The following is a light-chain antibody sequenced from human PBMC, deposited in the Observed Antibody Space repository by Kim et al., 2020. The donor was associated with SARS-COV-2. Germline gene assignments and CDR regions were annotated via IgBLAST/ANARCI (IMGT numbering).Light chain of an antibody. CDR1: PTINSDY. J-gene: IGKJ1*01. Sequence: LSPRETAPLSVRANPTINSDYLAWYQHRPGQAPRLLIYGTSRRATGTPDRFSGSGSWTDFTLTINRLEPEDFAVYYCQQYDTSLGTFGPGTKLEI. CDR2: GTS. CDR3: QQYDTSLGT. V-gene: IGKV3-20*01.